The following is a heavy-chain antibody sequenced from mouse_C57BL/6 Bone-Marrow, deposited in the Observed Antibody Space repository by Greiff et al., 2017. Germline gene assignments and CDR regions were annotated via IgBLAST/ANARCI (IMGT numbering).Heavy chain of an antibody. V-gene: IGHV1-64*01. Sequence: QVQLQQPGAELVKPGASVKLSCKASGYTFTSYWMHWVKQRPGQGLEWIGMIHPNSGSTNYNEKFKSKATLTVDKSSSTAYMQLSSLTSVDSAVYYCARGYYGSRGDYWGQGTTLTVSS. D-gene: IGHD1-1*01. CDR2: IHPNSGST. J-gene: IGHJ2*01. CDR1: GYTFTSYW. CDR3: ARGYYGSRGDY.